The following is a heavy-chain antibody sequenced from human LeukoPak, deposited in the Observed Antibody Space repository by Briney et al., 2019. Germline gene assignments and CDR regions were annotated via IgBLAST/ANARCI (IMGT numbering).Heavy chain of an antibody. CDR1: GFTFSSYG. D-gene: IGHD4-23*01. J-gene: IGHJ4*02. Sequence: PGGSLRLSCAASGFTFSSYGMQWVRQAPGKGPEWVALIWYDGNDKYYADSVEGRFTISRDNSKNTLYLQLNSLRAEDTAVYYCARDRGTSVVTGGYFDYWGQGALVTVSS. CDR3: ARDRGTSVVTGGYFDY. V-gene: IGHV3-33*01. CDR2: IWYDGNDK.